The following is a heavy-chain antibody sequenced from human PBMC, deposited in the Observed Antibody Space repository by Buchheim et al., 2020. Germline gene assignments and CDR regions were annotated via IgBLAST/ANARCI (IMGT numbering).Heavy chain of an antibody. CDR3: AKDQGWGVIPPSHFDY. CDR1: GFTFSSYA. J-gene: IGHJ4*02. Sequence: QVQLVESGGGVVQPGRSLRLSCAASGFTFSSYAMHWVRQAPGKGLEWVAVISYDGSNKYYADSVKGRFTISRDNSKNTLYLQMNSLRAEDTAVYYCAKDQGWGVIPPSHFDYWGQGTL. CDR2: ISYDGSNK. V-gene: IGHV3-30-3*01. D-gene: IGHD3-10*01.